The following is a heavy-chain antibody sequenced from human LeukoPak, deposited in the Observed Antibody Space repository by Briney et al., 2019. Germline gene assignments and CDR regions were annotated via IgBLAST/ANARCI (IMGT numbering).Heavy chain of an antibody. CDR3: AREARWFDP. CDR2: IYTSGST. CDR1: GDSISNYY. Sequence: SETLSLTCTVFGDSISNYYWSWIRQPPGKGLEWIGRIYTSGSTNYNPSLKSRVTISVDTSKNQFSLKLSSVTAADTAVYYCAREARWFDPWGQGTLVTVSS. J-gene: IGHJ5*02. V-gene: IGHV4-4*08.